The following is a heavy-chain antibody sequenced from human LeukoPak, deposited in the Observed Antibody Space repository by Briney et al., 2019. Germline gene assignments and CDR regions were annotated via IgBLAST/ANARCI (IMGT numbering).Heavy chain of an antibody. CDR3: ARSYSSSDHYYYYGMDV. CDR2: IFYTGST. J-gene: IGHJ6*02. Sequence: PSETLSPTCTVSGGSITSYYWSWIRQPPGKGLEWIGYIFYTGSTNYNPSLKSRVTISVDTSKNHFSLKLSSVTAADTAVYYCARSYSSSDHYYYYGMDVWGQGTTVTVSS. D-gene: IGHD6-13*01. CDR1: GGSITSYY. V-gene: IGHV4-59*01.